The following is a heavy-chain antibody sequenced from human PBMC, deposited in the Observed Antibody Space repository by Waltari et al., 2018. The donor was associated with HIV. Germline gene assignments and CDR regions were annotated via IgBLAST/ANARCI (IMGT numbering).Heavy chain of an antibody. CDR3: ARGGFYGSGSKVN. D-gene: IGHD3-10*01. CDR2: IKQDGSEK. Sequence: EVQLVGSGGGLVQPGGSLGISCAALGFTLSSYWMGGVRLAPGKGLEWVANIKQDGSEKYYVDSVNGRFTISRDNAENSLYLQMNSLRAEDTAVYYCARGGFYGSGSKVNWGQGTLVTVSS. J-gene: IGHJ4*02. V-gene: IGHV3-7*04. CDR1: GFTLSSYW.